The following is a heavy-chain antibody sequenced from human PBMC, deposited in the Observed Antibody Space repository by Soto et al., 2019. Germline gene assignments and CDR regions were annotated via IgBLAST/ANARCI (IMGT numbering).Heavy chain of an antibody. J-gene: IGHJ4*02. CDR2: IKQDGSEK. V-gene: IGHV3-7*01. Sequence: EVQLVESGGGLVQPGGSLRLSCAASRFTFSNYWMSWVRQAPGKGLEWVANIKQDGSEKYYVDSVKGRFTISRDNAKNALYLPMNSLRAEDTAVYYCAREPNSIDFWGQGTLVTVSA. CDR1: RFTFSNYW. CDR3: AREPNSIDF.